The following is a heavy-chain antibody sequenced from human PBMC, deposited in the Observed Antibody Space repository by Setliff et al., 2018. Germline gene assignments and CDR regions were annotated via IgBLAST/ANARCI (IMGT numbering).Heavy chain of an antibody. V-gene: IGHV3-73*01. CDR1: GFTFSGSA. Sequence: GGSLRLSCAVSGFTFSGSAVHWVRQASGKGLEWVGRIRSKAFSYATRYTESMKGRFTISRDDSKNTAYLQMDSLKAEDTAVYFCTTPNYNYADYWGQGTLVTVSS. J-gene: IGHJ4*02. CDR3: TTPNYNYADY. CDR2: IRSKAFSYAT. D-gene: IGHD5-18*01.